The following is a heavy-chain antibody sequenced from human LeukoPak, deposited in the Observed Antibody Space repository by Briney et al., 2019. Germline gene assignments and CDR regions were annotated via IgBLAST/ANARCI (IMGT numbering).Heavy chain of an antibody. Sequence: GGSLRLSCAASGFTFSSYATSWVRQAPGKGLEWVSAISGSGGSTYYADSVKGRFAISRDNSKSTLYLHMNSLRPEDTAVYYCANIPNSFGPDYWGQGSLVTVSS. CDR2: ISGSGGST. CDR1: GFTFSSYA. V-gene: IGHV3-23*01. J-gene: IGHJ4*02. CDR3: ANIPNSFGPDY. D-gene: IGHD3-16*01.